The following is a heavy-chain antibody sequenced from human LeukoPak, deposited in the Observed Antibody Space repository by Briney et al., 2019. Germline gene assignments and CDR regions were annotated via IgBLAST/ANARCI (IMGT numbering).Heavy chain of an antibody. CDR3: ARVRSGSYIDY. Sequence: PAETLSLTCTVSGYSISSNYYWGWIRQPPGKGLEWIGTIYHSGSTYYNPSLKSRVTISVDTSKNQFFLKLRSVTAADTAVYYCARVRSGSYIDYWGQGTLVTVSS. V-gene: IGHV4-38-2*02. CDR1: GYSISSNYY. J-gene: IGHJ4*02. D-gene: IGHD3-10*01. CDR2: IYHSGST.